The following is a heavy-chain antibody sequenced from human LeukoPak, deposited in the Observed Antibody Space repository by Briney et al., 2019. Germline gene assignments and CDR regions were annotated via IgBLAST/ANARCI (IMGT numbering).Heavy chain of an antibody. CDR2: ISWNSGSI. CDR1: GFTFDDYA. CDR3: ARGQIFGVVIIHDAFDI. V-gene: IGHV3-9*03. Sequence: GRSLRLSCAASGFTFDDYAMHWVRQAPGKGLEWVSGISWNSGSIGYADSVKGRFTISRDNAKNSLHLQMNSLRAEDMALYYCARGQIFGVVIIHDAFDIWGQGTMVTVSS. J-gene: IGHJ3*02. D-gene: IGHD3-3*01.